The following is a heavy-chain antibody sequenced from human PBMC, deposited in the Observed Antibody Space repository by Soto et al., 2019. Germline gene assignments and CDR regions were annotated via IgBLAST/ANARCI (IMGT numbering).Heavy chain of an antibody. V-gene: IGHV3-30*18. CDR2: ISSDGGTI. Sequence: QVQLVESGGDVVQPGRSLRLSCTASGITFSLSGMHWVRQAPGKGLEWVAFISSDGGTIYYEDSVKGRFTFSRDNSENTVYLQMHSLRTEATAVYYCAKDKGKFYFDYWGQGTQVTVSS. J-gene: IGHJ4*02. CDR3: AKDKGKFYFDY. CDR1: GITFSLSG. D-gene: IGHD3-10*01.